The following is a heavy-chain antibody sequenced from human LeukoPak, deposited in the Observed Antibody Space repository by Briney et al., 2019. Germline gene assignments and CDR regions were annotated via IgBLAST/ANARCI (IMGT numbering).Heavy chain of an antibody. CDR1: GFTFTTYW. D-gene: IGHD4-17*01. Sequence: GGSLRLSCAASGFTFTTYWMTWVRQAPGKGLEWVANIKTDGSQKNYVDSVKGRFTISRDNSKNTLYLQMNSLRAEDTAVYYCAKDPYTVTPNWFDPWGQGTLVTVSS. J-gene: IGHJ5*02. CDR3: AKDPYTVTPNWFDP. CDR2: IKTDGSQK. V-gene: IGHV3-7*03.